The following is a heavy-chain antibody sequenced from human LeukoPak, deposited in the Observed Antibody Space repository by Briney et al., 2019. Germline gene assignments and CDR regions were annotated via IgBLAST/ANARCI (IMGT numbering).Heavy chain of an antibody. Sequence: SETLSLTCAVYGGSFSGYYWSWIRQPPGKGLEWIGEINHSGSTNYNPSLKSRVTISVDTSKNQFSLKLSFVTAADTAVYYCARGGGLPYYYMDVWGKGTTVTVSS. D-gene: IGHD3-10*01. J-gene: IGHJ6*03. CDR3: ARGGGLPYYYMDV. CDR2: INHSGST. V-gene: IGHV4-34*01. CDR1: GGSFSGYY.